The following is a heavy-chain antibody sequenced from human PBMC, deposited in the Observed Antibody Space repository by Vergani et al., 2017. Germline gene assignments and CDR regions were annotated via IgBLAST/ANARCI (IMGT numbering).Heavy chain of an antibody. CDR2: LHYSENT. CDR3: GRVADFYGLGSRLLDL. CDR1: FDSIRNLY. Sequence: QVQLQESGPGLVKPSQTLSLTCSVSFDSIRNLYCNWIRQPPGKGLEWIGSLHYSENTNYNPSLKTRVPISVDTSKNQFSLTLTSVTAVDTAVYYCGRVADFYGLGSRLLDLWVQGILVTVSS. J-gene: IGHJ5*02. D-gene: IGHD3-10*01. V-gene: IGHV4-59*11.